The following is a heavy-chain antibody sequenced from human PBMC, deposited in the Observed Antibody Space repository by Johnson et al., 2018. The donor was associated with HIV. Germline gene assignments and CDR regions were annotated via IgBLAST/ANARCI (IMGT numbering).Heavy chain of an antibody. Sequence: VQLMESGGGLVQPGGSLRLSCAASGFTFSSYAMSWVRQAPGKGLEYVSAISSNGGSTYYANSVKGRFTISRDNSKNTLYLQMGSLRAEDMAVYYCARDRYSYGQPMNAFDIWGQGTMVTVSS. D-gene: IGHD5-18*01. J-gene: IGHJ3*02. V-gene: IGHV3-64*01. CDR1: GFTFSSYA. CDR2: ISSNGGST. CDR3: ARDRYSYGQPMNAFDI.